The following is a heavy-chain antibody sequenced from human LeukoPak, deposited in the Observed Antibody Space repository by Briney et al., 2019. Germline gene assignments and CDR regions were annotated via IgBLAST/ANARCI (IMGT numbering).Heavy chain of an antibody. J-gene: IGHJ4*02. CDR1: GFTFRDYY. V-gene: IGHV3-11*01. D-gene: IGHD4-17*01. CDR2: ISSSDITR. CDR3: AKMPDYGDYFDY. Sequence: GGSLRLSCAASGFTFRDYYMSWIRQAPGKGLEWISYISSSDITRYYADSVKGRFTVSRDNTKNSLFLQMDSLRAEDTAVYYCAKMPDYGDYFDYWGQGTLVTVSS.